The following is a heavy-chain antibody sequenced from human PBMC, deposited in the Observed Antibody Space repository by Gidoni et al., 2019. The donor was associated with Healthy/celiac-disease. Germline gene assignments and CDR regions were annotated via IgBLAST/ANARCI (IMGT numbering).Heavy chain of an antibody. CDR3: ARMRGSSSSGVRYYYYYYGMDV. CDR1: GFSLSSRGMC. CDR2: IDWADDK. J-gene: IGHJ6*02. Sequence: QVTLRESGPALVKPTQTLTLTCTFSGFSLSSRGMCVSWHRQPPGKALEWLARIDWADDKSYSTSLKTRLTISKDTSKNQVVLTMTNMDPVDTATYYCARMRGSSSSGVRYYYYYYGMDVWGQGTTVTVSS. D-gene: IGHD6-6*01. V-gene: IGHV2-70*15.